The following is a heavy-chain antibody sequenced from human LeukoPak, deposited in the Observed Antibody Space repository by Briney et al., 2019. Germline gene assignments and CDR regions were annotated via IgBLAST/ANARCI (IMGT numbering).Heavy chain of an antibody. CDR1: GGSTSSYY. D-gene: IGHD3-22*01. CDR2: IYYSGST. Sequence: SETLSLTCTVSGGSTSSYYWSWVRQPPGKGLEWIGYIYYSGSTNYNPSLKSRVTISVDTSKNQFSLKLSSVTAADTAVYYCARSRSGYYPWGQGTLVTVSS. V-gene: IGHV4-59*01. CDR3: ARSRSGYYP. J-gene: IGHJ5*02.